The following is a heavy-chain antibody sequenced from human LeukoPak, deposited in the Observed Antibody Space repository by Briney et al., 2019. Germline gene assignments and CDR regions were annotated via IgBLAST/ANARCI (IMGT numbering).Heavy chain of an antibody. CDR1: GFTFSSYG. CDR3: AKTPRSGSRLEFFDY. J-gene: IGHJ4*02. Sequence: PGGTLRLSCEVSGFTFSSYGMSWVRQAPGKGLEWVSSISGSGGSTYYAESVKGRFTISRDNSKNTLYLQLNSLRAEDTAVYYCAKTPRSGSRLEFFDYWGQGTLVTVSS. D-gene: IGHD3-10*01. V-gene: IGHV3-23*01. CDR2: ISGSGGST.